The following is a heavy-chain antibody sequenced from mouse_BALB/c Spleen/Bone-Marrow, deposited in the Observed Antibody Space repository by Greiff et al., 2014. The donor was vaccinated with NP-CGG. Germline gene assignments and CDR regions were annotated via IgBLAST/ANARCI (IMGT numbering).Heavy chain of an antibody. D-gene: IGHD1-3*01. CDR1: GYTFTSYV. CDR3: AKEGACYSGLYAIDY. Sequence: LVESGPELVKPGASVKMSCKASGYTFTSYVMHWVKQKPGQGLEWIGYINPYNDGTKYNEKFKGKATLTSDKSSSTAYMEPSRQTCGHSSVYYGAKEGACYSGLYAIDYWGQGTSVTVSS. CDR2: INPYNDGT. J-gene: IGHJ4*01. V-gene: IGHV1-14*01.